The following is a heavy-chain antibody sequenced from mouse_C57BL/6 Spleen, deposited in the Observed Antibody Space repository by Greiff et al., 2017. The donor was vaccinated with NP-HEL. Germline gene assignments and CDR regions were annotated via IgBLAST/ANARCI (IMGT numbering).Heavy chain of an antibody. CDR3: ARSSYGYWYFDV. Sequence: QVQLQQSGAELVKPGASVKLSCKASGYTFTSYWMHWVKQRPGQGLEWIGMIHPNSGSTNYNEKFKSKATLTVDKSSSTAYMQLSSLTSEDSAVYYCARSSYGYWYFDVWGTGTTVTVSS. CDR2: IHPNSGST. V-gene: IGHV1-64*01. J-gene: IGHJ1*03. D-gene: IGHD1-1*01. CDR1: GYTFTSYW.